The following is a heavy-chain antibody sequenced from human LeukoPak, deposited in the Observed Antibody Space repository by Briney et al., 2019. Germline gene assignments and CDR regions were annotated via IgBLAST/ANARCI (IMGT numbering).Heavy chain of an antibody. CDR2: INPEKRDT. CDR3: AKKGRGPSHPLDF. Sequence: GASVKVSCKASGYTFTGYAIHWVQQAPGQGLEWMGWINPEKRDTGYAHKFQGRFTMTSDTSISTAYMELSSLRSDDTAVYYCAKKGRGPSHPLDFWGQGTLVTVSS. J-gene: IGHJ4*02. D-gene: IGHD5-12*01. V-gene: IGHV1-2*02. CDR1: GYTFTGYA.